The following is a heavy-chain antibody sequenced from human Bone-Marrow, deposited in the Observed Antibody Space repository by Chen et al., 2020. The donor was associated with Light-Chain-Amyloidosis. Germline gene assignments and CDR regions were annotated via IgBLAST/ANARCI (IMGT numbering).Heavy chain of an antibody. CDR1: GFTFSSPD. Sequence: EVQLVESGEGLVQPGGSLRPSCAASGFTFSSPDMHWVRQAAGKGLEWVSAIGTIGDTYYPGSVKGRFTISRDDAKDSLYLQMNSLRAEDTGVYYCAREVVDSTSAGWYFDLWGRGTLVTVSS. V-gene: IGHV3-13*01. D-gene: IGHD6-6*01. CDR3: AREVVDSTSAGWYFDL. CDR2: IGTIGDT. J-gene: IGHJ2*01.